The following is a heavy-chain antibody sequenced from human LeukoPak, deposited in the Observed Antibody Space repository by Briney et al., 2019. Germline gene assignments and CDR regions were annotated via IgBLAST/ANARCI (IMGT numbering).Heavy chain of an antibody. V-gene: IGHV4-31*03. D-gene: IGHD4-17*01. CDR3: ARGSEDYVARTRFDY. Sequence: SQTLSLTCTVSGGSISSGGYYWSWVRQHPGMGLEWIGYIYYSGSTYYNLSLKSRVTISVDTSKNQFSLKLSSVTAADTAVYYCARGSEDYVARTRFDYWGQGTLVTVPS. CDR1: GGSISSGGYY. CDR2: IYYSGST. J-gene: IGHJ4*02.